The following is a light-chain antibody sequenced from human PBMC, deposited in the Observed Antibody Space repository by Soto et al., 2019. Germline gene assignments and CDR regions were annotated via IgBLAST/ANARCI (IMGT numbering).Light chain of an antibody. Sequence: QSALTQPASVSGSPGQSITISCTGTSSDVGGYNHVSWYQQHPGKAPKLLIYEVSSRPSGVSNRFSGSKSGSTASLTISGLQAEDESNYYCNSYTSSSAWVFGGGTKLTVL. CDR2: EVS. CDR3: NSYTSSSAWV. CDR1: SSDVGGYNH. J-gene: IGLJ3*02. V-gene: IGLV2-14*01.